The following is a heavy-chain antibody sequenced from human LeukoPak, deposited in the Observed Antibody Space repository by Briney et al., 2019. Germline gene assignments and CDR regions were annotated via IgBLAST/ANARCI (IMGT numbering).Heavy chain of an antibody. CDR2: IKQDGSEE. Sequence: GGSLRLSCAASGFTFSTYWMYWVRQAPGKGLEWVAIIKQDGSEEFYVDSVKGRFIISRDNAKNSLYLQMNSLRVEDTAVYYCVGGTGWRLDSWGQGTLVTVSS. D-gene: IGHD6-19*01. CDR3: VGGTGWRLDS. V-gene: IGHV3-7*05. J-gene: IGHJ1*01. CDR1: GFTFSTYW.